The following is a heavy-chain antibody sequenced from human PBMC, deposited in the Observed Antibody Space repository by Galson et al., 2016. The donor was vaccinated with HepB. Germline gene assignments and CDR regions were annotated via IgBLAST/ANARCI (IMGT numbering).Heavy chain of an antibody. V-gene: IGHV3-48*02. CDR1: GFTLSAYS. J-gene: IGHJ3*01. D-gene: IGHD2-21*01. CDR2: ISGHGDTI. CDR3: ARGWLFNSFDV. Sequence: SLRLSCAASGFTLSAYSMDWVRQTPGKGLEWLSYISGHGDTIYYADSVKGRFTISRDNARNSLYLQMRSLRDEDTAVYFCARGWLFNSFDVWGQGTTVTVSS.